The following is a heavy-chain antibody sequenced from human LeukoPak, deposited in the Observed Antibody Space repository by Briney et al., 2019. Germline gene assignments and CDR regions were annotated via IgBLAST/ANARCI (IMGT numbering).Heavy chain of an antibody. CDR2: ISGSGGST. Sequence: GGSLRLSCAASGFTFSSYAMSWVRQAPGKGLEWVSAISGSGGSTYYADSVKGRFTISRDNSKNTLYLQINSLRAEDTAVYYCAKEGYGDERPRYYFDYWGQGTLVTVSS. CDR1: GFTFSSYA. CDR3: AKEGYGDERPRYYFDY. V-gene: IGHV3-23*01. J-gene: IGHJ4*02. D-gene: IGHD4-17*01.